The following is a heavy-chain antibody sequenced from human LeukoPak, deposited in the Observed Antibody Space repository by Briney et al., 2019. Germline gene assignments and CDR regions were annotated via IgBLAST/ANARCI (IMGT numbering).Heavy chain of an antibody. J-gene: IGHJ3*02. CDR1: GHSITSTCSISGGYY. CDR2: IYHDGHT. Sequence: PSETLSLTCDVSGHSITSTCSISGGYYWGCLRQPPGNGLEWIGGIYHDGHTHYNPPLKTRVAISVDSYDNLFSLNLTAVTAADTAMYFCARTSRSGRAGGPFDIWGLGTMVSVSS. D-gene: IGHD1-26*01. V-gene: IGHV4-38-2*01. CDR3: ARTSRSGRAGGPFDI.